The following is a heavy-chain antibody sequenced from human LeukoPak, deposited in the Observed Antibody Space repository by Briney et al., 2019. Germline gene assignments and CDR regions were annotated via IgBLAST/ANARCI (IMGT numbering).Heavy chain of an antibody. CDR1: EFSVGSNY. CDR3: VRDYIGGWNDY. Sequence: GGSLRLSCAASEFSVGSNYMTWVRQAPGKGLEWVSLIYSGGSTYYADSVKGRFTISRDNSKNTLYLQMNSLRVEDTAVYYCVRDYIGGWNDYWAQGTLVTVSS. J-gene: IGHJ4*02. D-gene: IGHD3-16*01. V-gene: IGHV3-66*01. CDR2: IYSGGST.